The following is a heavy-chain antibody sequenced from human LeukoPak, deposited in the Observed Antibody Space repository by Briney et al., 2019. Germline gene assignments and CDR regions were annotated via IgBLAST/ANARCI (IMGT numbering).Heavy chain of an antibody. CDR1: GGTLSRHV. CDR3: ATGRVSDTTLVSWFDT. V-gene: IGHV1-69*05. Sequence: SVKVSCKASGGTLSRHVVSWVRQAPGQGLEWMGGIILISLTANYAQKFQDRVTITMDESTAYMELSSLRSEDTAVYYCATGRVSDTTLVSWFDTWGQGSLVTVSS. CDR2: IILISLTA. D-gene: IGHD5-18*01. J-gene: IGHJ5*02.